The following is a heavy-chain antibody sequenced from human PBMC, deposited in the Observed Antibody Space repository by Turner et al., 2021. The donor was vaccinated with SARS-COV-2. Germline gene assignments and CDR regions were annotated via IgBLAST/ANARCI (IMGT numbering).Heavy chain of an antibody. V-gene: IGHV1-2*02. Sequence: QVQLVQSGAEVKKPGASVKVSCKASGYTFSGYYIHWVRQAPGQGLEGMGWSNPNSGGTNYAQKFQGRVTMTTDTYISTAYMELSRLRSDDTAVYYCASPTSRVNTGYSSGWALGLGYYGMDVWGQGTTVTVSS. D-gene: IGHD6-19*01. CDR2: SNPNSGGT. CDR3: ASPTSRVNTGYSSGWALGLGYYGMDV. CDR1: GYTFSGYY. J-gene: IGHJ6*02.